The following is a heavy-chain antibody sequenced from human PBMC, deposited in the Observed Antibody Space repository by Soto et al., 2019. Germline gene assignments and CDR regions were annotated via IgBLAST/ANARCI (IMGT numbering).Heavy chain of an antibody. CDR1: GGTFSSYA. D-gene: IGHD2-15*01. J-gene: IGHJ6*02. V-gene: IGHV1-69*01. CDR3: ARVACRGGSCYTETTYGMDV. Sequence: QVQLVQSGAEVKKPGSSVKVSCKASGGTFSSYAISWVRQAPGQGLEWMGGIIPIFGTANYAQKFQGRVTITADESTSTAYMELSSLRSEDTAVYYCARVACRGGSCYTETTYGMDVWGQGTTVTVSS. CDR2: IIPIFGTA.